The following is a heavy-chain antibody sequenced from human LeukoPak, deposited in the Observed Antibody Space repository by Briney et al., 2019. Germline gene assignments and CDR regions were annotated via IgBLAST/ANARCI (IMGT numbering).Heavy chain of an antibody. D-gene: IGHD6-19*01. V-gene: IGHV5-10-1*01. J-gene: IGHJ4*02. CDR1: GYSLTTYW. CDR2: IDPSDSYT. Sequence: GESLRISCKGSGYSLTTYWITWVRQMPGKGLEWMGRIDPSDSYTNYSPSFQGHFTISADKSISTAYLQWSSLKAPDTAMYYCTRQGSGWPLDFWGQGTLVTVSS. CDR3: TRQGSGWPLDF.